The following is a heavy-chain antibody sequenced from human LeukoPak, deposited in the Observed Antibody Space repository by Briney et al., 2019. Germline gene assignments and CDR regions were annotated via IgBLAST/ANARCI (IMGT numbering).Heavy chain of an antibody. V-gene: IGHV3-30-3*01. CDR2: ISYDGSNK. CDR1: GFTFSSYA. CDR3: ARDPYGGYSYGYFPFAVDY. D-gene: IGHD5-18*01. J-gene: IGHJ4*02. Sequence: TGRSLRLSCAASGFTFSSYAMHWVRQAPGKGLEWVAVISYDGSNKYYADSVKGRFTISRDNSKNTLYLQMNSLRAEDTAVCYCARDPYGGYSYGYFPFAVDYWGQGTLVTVSS.